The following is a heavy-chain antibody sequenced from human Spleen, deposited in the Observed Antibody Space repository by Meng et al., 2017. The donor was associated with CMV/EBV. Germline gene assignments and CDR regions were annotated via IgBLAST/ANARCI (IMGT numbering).Heavy chain of an antibody. CDR2: IYYSGTT. CDR1: GGSMGRGTYH. Sequence: GSLRLSCTVSGGSMGRGTYHWAWIRQPPGKGLEWIGSIYYSGTTYYNPSLNSRVTISVDTSKNQFSLKLSSVTAADTAMYYCARGGFDSSGYSYIDYWGQGTLVTVSS. V-gene: IGHV4-39*07. J-gene: IGHJ4*02. CDR3: ARGGFDSSGYSYIDY. D-gene: IGHD3-22*01.